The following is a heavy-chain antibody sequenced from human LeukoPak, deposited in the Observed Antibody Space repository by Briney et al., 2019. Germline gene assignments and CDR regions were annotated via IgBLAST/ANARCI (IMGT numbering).Heavy chain of an antibody. V-gene: IGHV3-11*04. D-gene: IGHD3-3*01. CDR2: ISSSGSTI. CDR3: ARGSAYYDFWSGYYNFDY. CDR1: GFTFSDYY. Sequence: SGGSLRLSCAASGFTFSDYYMSWIRQAPGKGLEWVSYISSSGSTIYYADSVKGRFTISRDNAKNSLYLQMNSLRAEDTAVYYCARGSAYYDFWSGYYNFDYWGQGTLVTVSS. J-gene: IGHJ4*02.